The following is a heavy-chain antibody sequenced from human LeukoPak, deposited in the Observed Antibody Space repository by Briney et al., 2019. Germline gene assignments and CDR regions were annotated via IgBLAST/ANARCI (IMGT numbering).Heavy chain of an antibody. D-gene: IGHD2-15*01. V-gene: IGHV3-7*05. J-gene: IGHJ4*02. CDR1: GFTFTTFW. CDR2: INQDGSQM. CDR3: ARLFCSGGRCDSRFDY. Sequence: GGSLRLSCAASGFTFTTFWMSWARQAPGKGLEWVAKINQDGSQMYYVDSVKGRFTMSRDNAKNSLYLQMNSLRADDTAIYYCARLFCSGGRCDSRFDYWGQGTLVTVSS.